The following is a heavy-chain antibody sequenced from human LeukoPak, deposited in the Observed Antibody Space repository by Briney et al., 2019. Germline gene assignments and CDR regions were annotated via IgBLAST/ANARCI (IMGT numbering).Heavy chain of an antibody. D-gene: IGHD6-6*01. Sequence: SETLSLTCIVSGGSISSYYWSWIRQPPGKGLEWIGYIYYSGNTNCNPSLKSRVTISVDTSKSQSSLKLSSVTAADTAVYYCAGDRGGSSAPFDSWGQGTLVTVSS. CDR1: GGSISSYY. CDR3: AGDRGGSSAPFDS. V-gene: IGHV4-59*01. J-gene: IGHJ4*02. CDR2: IYYSGNT.